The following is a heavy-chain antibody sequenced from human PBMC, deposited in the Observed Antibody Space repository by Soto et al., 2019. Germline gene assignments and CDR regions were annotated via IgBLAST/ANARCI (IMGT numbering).Heavy chain of an antibody. CDR3: ARVDRELRVLLNAFDI. Sequence: GGSLRLSCAASGFTFSRYSIHWVRQAPGKGLEWVAVMSYNEKNEYYADSVKGRFTISRDNSKNTVFLQMNSLRAEDTAVYYCARVDRELRVLLNAFDIWGQGTMVTVSS. CDR2: MSYNEKNE. D-gene: IGHD1-1*01. CDR1: GFTFSRYS. J-gene: IGHJ3*02. V-gene: IGHV3-30*04.